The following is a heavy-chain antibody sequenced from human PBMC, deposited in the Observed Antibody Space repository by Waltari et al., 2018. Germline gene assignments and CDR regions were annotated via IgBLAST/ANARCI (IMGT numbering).Heavy chain of an antibody. Sequence: QVQLRESGPGVVKPLETLSLNCAVSGGSLNTGYYSPWHWIRQPPGKGLEWIGFFQDRGKPKYNPSLKGRVAISIDTSKNQYSLRLTSVTVADTATYYCARGQWGAAGTQEWYYFDLWGRGTLVTVSS. CDR2: FQDRGKP. CDR1: GGSLNTGYYS. J-gene: IGHJ2*01. CDR3: ARGQWGAAGTQEWYYFDL. V-gene: IGHV4-61*01. D-gene: IGHD3-3*01.